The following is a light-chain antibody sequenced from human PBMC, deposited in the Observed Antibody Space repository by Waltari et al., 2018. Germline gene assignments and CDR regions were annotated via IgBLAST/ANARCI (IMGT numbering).Light chain of an antibody. CDR1: QSVSSY. CDR2: TTS. CDR3: QTFGDSRT. J-gene: IGKJ1*01. Sequence: EIVLTQSPATLSLSPGERATLSCRASQSVSSYLAWYQQKPGQAPRVLIYTTSARATGIPDRFSGSGSGTDFTLTISRLEPEDSAVYYCQTFGDSRTFGQGTKVEI. V-gene: IGKV3-20*01.